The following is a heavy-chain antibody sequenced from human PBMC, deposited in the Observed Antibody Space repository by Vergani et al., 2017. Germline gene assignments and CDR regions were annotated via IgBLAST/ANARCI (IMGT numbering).Heavy chain of an antibody. CDR3: ARGTRYNWNTVWVDP. CDR2: MSSSSSYI. Sequence: EVQLVESGGGLVKPGGSLRLSCAASGFTFSSYSMNWVRQAPGKGLEWVSSMSSSSSYIYYADSVKGRFIISRDNAKNSLYLQMNSLRAEDTAVYYCARGTRYNWNTVWVDPWGQGTLVTVSS. J-gene: IGHJ5*02. V-gene: IGHV3-21*01. D-gene: IGHD1/OR15-1a*01. CDR1: GFTFSSYS.